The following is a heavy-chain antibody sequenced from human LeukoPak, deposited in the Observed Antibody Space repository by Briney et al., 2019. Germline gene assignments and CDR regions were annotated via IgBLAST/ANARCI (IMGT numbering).Heavy chain of an antibody. CDR2: TYYRSKWYN. Sequence: SQTLSLTCAISGDSVSSNSAAWNWIRQSPSRGLEWLGRTYYRSKWYNDYAVSVKSRITINPDTSKNQFSLQLNSVSPEDTAVYYCAREMQLERIYYYYMDVWGKGTTVTVSS. CDR3: AREMQLERIYYYYMDV. D-gene: IGHD1-1*01. CDR1: GDSVSSNSAA. V-gene: IGHV6-1*01. J-gene: IGHJ6*03.